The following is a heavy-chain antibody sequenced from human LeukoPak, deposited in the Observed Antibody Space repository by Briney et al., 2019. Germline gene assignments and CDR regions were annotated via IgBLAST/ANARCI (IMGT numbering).Heavy chain of an antibody. Sequence: GGSLRLSCAASGFTFAGYAMSWVRQGPGKGLEWVSDISGGGDTTYYADSVKGRFTISRDNSKNTLYLQMNSLRAEDTAVYYCARDPVSGDIDYWGQGTLVTVSS. CDR3: ARDPVSGDIDY. V-gene: IGHV3-23*01. CDR1: GFTFAGYA. CDR2: ISGGGDTT. J-gene: IGHJ4*02. D-gene: IGHD1-14*01.